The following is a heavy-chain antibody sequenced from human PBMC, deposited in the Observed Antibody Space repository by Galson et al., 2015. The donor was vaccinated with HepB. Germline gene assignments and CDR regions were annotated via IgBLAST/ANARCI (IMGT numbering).Heavy chain of an antibody. D-gene: IGHD2-21*01. CDR3: AKGPIDPGDYFDY. J-gene: IGHJ4*02. V-gene: IGHV3-23*01. Sequence: SLRLSCAASGFTFSSYAMSWVRQAPGKGLEWVSAISGSGGSTYYADSVKGRFTISRDNSKNTLYLQMNSLRAEDTAVYYCAKGPIDPGDYFDYWGQGTLVTVSS. CDR2: ISGSGGST. CDR1: GFTFSSYA.